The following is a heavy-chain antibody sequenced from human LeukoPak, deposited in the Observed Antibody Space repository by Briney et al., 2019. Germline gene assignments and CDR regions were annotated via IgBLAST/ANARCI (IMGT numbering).Heavy chain of an antibody. J-gene: IGHJ4*02. CDR3: ARHNAGYNSSWYRDS. CDR2: IKQDGSAK. CDR1: GFTFSSYW. V-gene: IGHV3-7*01. Sequence: GGSLRLSCAASGFTFSSYWMTWVRQAPGKGLEWVANIKQDGSAKFYVDSVKGRFTISRDNAKNSLYLQMNSLRAEDTAVYYCARHNAGYNSSWYRDSWGQGTLVTVSS. D-gene: IGHD6-13*01.